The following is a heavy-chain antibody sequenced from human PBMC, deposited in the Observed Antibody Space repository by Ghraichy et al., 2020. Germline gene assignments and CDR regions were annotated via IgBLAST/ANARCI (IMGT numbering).Heavy chain of an antibody. V-gene: IGHV4-39*01. D-gene: IGHD3-10*01. J-gene: IGHJ5*02. CDR3: ARLITMVQGVPGWFDP. Sequence: SETLSLTCTVSGGSISSSSYYWGWIRQPPGKGLEWIGSIYYSGSTYYNPSLKSRVTISVDTSKNQFSLKLSSVTAADTAVYYCARLITMVQGVPGWFDPWGQGTLVTVSS. CDR2: IYYSGST. CDR1: GGSISSSSYY.